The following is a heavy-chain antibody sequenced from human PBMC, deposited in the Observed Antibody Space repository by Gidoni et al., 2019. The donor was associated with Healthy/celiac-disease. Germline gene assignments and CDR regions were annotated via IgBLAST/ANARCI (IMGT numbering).Heavy chain of an antibody. Sequence: EVQLVQSGAEVKKPGESLKISCKGYGYSFTSYWIGWVRQMPGKGLEWMGIIYPGDSDTRYSPSFQGQVTISADKSISTAYLQWSSLKASDTAMYYCASGTTVRYYYYGMDVWAQGTTVTVSS. V-gene: IGHV5-51*01. CDR1: GYSFTSYW. CDR3: ASGTTVRYYYYGMDV. D-gene: IGHD4-17*01. CDR2: IYPGDSDT. J-gene: IGHJ6*02.